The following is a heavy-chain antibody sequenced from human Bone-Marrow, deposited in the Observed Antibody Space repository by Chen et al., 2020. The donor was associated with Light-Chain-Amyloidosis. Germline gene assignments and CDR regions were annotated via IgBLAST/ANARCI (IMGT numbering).Heavy chain of an antibody. CDR1: GFTVSSNY. J-gene: IGHJ5*02. V-gene: IGHV3-53*01. D-gene: IGHD3-10*01. CDR2: IYSGGST. CDR3: ARELPFNWFDP. Sequence: EVQLVESGGGLIQPGGSLRLSCAASGFTVSSNYMSWVRQAPGKGLEWVSVIYSGGSTYYADSVKGRFTISRDNSKNPLYLQMNSLRAEDTAVYYCARELPFNWFDPWGQGTLVTVSS.